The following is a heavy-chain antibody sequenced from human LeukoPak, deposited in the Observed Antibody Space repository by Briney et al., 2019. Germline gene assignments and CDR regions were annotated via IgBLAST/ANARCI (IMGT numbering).Heavy chain of an antibody. D-gene: IGHD3-3*01. CDR3: ASYDFWSPDAFDI. J-gene: IGHJ3*02. CDR2: ISYDGSNK. V-gene: IGHV3-30-3*01. Sequence: GRSLRLSCAASGFTFSSYAMHWVRQAPGKGLEWVAVISYDGSNKYYADSVKGRFTISRDNSKNTLYLQMNSLRAEDTAVYYCASYDFWSPDAFDIWGQGTMVTVSS. CDR1: GFTFSSYA.